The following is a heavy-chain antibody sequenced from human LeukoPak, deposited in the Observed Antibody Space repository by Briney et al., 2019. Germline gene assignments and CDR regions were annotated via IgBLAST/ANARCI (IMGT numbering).Heavy chain of an antibody. D-gene: IGHD4-11*01. CDR2: INPNSGGT. Sequence: ASVNVSCKASGYTFTVYYMHWVRQAPGQGLEWMGWINPNSGGTNYAQKFQGWVTMTRDTSISTAYMELSRLRSDDTAVYYCARGPLQYYYGMDVWGQGTTVTVSS. V-gene: IGHV1-2*04. J-gene: IGHJ6*02. CDR3: ARGPLQYYYGMDV. CDR1: GYTFTVYY.